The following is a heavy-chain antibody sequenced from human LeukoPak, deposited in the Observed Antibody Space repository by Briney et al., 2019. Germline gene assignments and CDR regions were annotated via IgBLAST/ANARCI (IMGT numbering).Heavy chain of an antibody. CDR1: GGSFGGYY. Sequence: SETLSLACAVYGGSFGGYYWSWIRQPPGKGLEWIGEINHSGSTNYNPSLKSRVTISVDTSKNQFSLKLSSVTAADTAVYYCARGRGYSYGPNWFDPRGQGTLVTVSS. V-gene: IGHV4-34*01. D-gene: IGHD5-18*01. J-gene: IGHJ5*02. CDR2: INHSGST. CDR3: ARGRGYSYGPNWFDP.